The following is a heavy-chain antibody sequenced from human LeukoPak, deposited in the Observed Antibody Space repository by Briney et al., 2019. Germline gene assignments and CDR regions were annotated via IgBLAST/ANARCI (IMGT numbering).Heavy chain of an antibody. CDR3: ARYSSSLDY. CDR1: GGSFSGYY. V-gene: IGHV4-34*01. J-gene: IGHJ4*02. CDR2: INHSGST. Sequence: SETLSLTCAVYGGSFSGYYWSWIRQPPGKGLEWIGEINHSGSTNYNPSLKSRVTISVDTAKNQFSLKLRSVTAADTAVYYCARYSSSLDYWGQGTLVTVSS. D-gene: IGHD6-13*01.